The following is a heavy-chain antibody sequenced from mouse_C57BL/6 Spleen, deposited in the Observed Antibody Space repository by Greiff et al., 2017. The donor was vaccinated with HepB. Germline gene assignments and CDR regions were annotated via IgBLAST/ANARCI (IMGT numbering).Heavy chain of an antibody. Sequence: QVQLQQPGAELVKPGASVKLSCKASGYTFTSYWMHWVKQRPGRGLEWSGRIDPNSGGTKYNEKFKSKATLTVDKPSSTAYMQLSSLTSEYSAVYYCARSSYYGSSYDYAMDYWGQGTSVTVSS. D-gene: IGHD1-1*01. CDR3: ARSSYYGSSYDYAMDY. CDR1: GYTFTSYW. CDR2: IDPNSGGT. V-gene: IGHV1-72*01. J-gene: IGHJ4*01.